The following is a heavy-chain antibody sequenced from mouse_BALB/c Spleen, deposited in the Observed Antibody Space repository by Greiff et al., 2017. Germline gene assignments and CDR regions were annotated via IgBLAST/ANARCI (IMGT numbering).Heavy chain of an antibody. D-gene: IGHD2-1*01. CDR3: ARVYYGNYVRVGDFDY. Sequence: VQLQQSGPGLVKPSQSLSLTCSVTGYSITSGYYWNWIRQFPGNKLEWMGYISYDGSNNYNPSLKNRISITRDTSKNQFFLKLNSVTTEDTATYYCARVYYGNYVRVGDFDYWGQGTTLTVSS. J-gene: IGHJ2*01. CDR1: GYSITSGYY. V-gene: IGHV3-6*02. CDR2: ISYDGSN.